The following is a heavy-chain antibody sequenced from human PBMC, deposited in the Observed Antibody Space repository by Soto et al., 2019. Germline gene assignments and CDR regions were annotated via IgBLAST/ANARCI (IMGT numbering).Heavy chain of an antibody. CDR2: INHSGST. J-gene: IGHJ6*03. V-gene: IGHV4-34*01. CDR1: GGSFSGYY. CDR3: ARGPRIAARRYYYYYYMDV. D-gene: IGHD6-6*01. Sequence: SETLSLTCAVYGGSFSGYYWSWIRQPPGKGLEWIGEINHSGSTNYNPSLKSRVTISVDTSKNQFSLKLSSVTAADTAVYYCARGPRIAARRYYYYYYMDVWGKGTTVTVSS.